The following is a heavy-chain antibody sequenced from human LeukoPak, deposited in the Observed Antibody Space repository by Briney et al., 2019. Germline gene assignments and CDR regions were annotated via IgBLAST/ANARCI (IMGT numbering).Heavy chain of an antibody. V-gene: IGHV4-4*07. CDR2: IYTSGST. Sequence: SETLSLTCTVSGGSISSYYWSWIRQPAGKGLEWIGRIYTSGSTNYNPSLKSRVTMSVDTSKNQFSLKLSSVTAADTAVYYCARDKYYYDSRSGYYYYMDVWGKGTTVTISS. J-gene: IGHJ6*03. D-gene: IGHD3-22*01. CDR1: GGSISSYY. CDR3: ARDKYYYDSRSGYYYYMDV.